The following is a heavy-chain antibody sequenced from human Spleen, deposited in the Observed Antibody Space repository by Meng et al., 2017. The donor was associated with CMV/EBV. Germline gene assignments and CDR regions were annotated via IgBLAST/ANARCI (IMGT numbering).Heavy chain of an antibody. J-gene: IGHJ4*02. Sequence: SDTLSLTCAVYGGSFSGYYWSWIRQPPGKGLEWIGEINHSGSTNYNPSLKSRVTISVDTSKNQFSLKLSSVTAADTAVYYCARGLGYSNYFDYWGQGTLVTVSS. CDR2: INHSGST. D-gene: IGHD4-11*01. CDR1: GGSFSGYY. CDR3: ARGLGYSNYFDY. V-gene: IGHV4-34*01.